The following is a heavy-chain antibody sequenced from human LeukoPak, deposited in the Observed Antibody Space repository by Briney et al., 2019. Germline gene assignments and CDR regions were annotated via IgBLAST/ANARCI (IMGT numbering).Heavy chain of an antibody. D-gene: IGHD3-10*01. CDR2: IYRSWNT. CDR3: ARSGFGEEPLTVAFDI. Sequence: SETLSLTCAVSGGSISSGGYSWIWLPPPPGQGLEWIGYIYRSWNTYHNLYLRRRVPISVDRSQYHSSLKLRSVTAADTAVYYCARSGFGEEPLTVAFDIWGQGKMVTVSS. V-gene: IGHV4-30-2*01. J-gene: IGHJ3*02. CDR1: GGSISSGGYS.